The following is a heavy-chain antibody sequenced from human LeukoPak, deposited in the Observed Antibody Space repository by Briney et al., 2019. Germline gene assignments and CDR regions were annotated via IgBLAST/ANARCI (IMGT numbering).Heavy chain of an antibody. CDR3: ARVYDDGAYFDY. V-gene: IGHV1-2*02. J-gene: IGHJ4*02. CDR1: GYTFTGYY. CDR2: INPNSGGT. D-gene: IGHD1-1*01. Sequence: RASVKVSCKASGYTFTGYYMHWVRQAPGQGLEWMGWINPNSGGTNYAQKFQGRVTMTRDTSISTAYMELSRLRSDDTAVYYCARVYDDGAYFDYWGQGTLVTVSS.